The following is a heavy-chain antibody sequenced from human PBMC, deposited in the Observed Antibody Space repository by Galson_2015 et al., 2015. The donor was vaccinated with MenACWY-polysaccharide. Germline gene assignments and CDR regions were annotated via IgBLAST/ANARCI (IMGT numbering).Heavy chain of an antibody. CDR2: INHAGRT. CDR1: GGSFTNYF. J-gene: IGHJ4*02. CDR3: ARAWSSGYYSDY. D-gene: IGHD3-22*01. V-gene: IGHV4-34*01. Sequence: SETLSLTCAVYGGSFTNYFWTWIRQSPDKGLEWIAAINHAGRTTYNPTLRSRVTVSVDPSNNQFSINLTSVTAADTAVYYCARAWSSGYYSDYWGQGIPVTISS.